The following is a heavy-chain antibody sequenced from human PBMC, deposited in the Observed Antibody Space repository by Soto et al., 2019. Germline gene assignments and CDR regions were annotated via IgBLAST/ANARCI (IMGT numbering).Heavy chain of an antibody. V-gene: IGHV3-33*01. D-gene: IGHD4-17*01. J-gene: IGHJ4*02. CDR1: GFTFSSYG. CDR3: ARAYYGDYVYDY. CDR2: ILYVVSNK. Sequence: SLRLSCAASGFTFSSYGMHWVRQAPGKGLEWVAVILYVVSNKYYADSVKGRFTISRDNSKNTLYLQMNSLRAEDTAVYYCARAYYGDYVYDYWGQGTLVTVSS.